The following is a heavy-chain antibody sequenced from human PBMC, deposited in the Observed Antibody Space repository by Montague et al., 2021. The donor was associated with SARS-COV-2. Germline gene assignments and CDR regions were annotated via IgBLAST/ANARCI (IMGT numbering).Heavy chain of an antibody. J-gene: IGHJ4*02. Sequence: SETLSLTCTVSDGSISSYYWSWIRQPPGKGLEWIGYIYYSGSTNYNPSLNSRVTISVDTSKNQLSLKLSSVTAADTAVYYCARHALNEYSSAWACGFDYWGQGTLVTVSS. CDR3: ARHALNEYSSAWACGFDY. V-gene: IGHV4-59*08. D-gene: IGHD6-6*01. CDR1: DGSISSYY. CDR2: IYYSGST.